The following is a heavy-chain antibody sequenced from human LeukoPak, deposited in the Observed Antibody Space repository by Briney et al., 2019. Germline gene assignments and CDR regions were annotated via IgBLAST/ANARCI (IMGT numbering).Heavy chain of an antibody. J-gene: IGHJ6*03. Sequence: ASVKVSCKASGYTFTSYAMNWVRQAPGQGLEWMGWINTNTGNPTYAQGFTGRFVFSLDTSVSTAYLQISSLKAEDTAVYYCARGSSGYYYYYYYYMDVWGKGTTVTVSS. CDR3: ARGSSGYYYYYYYYMDV. CDR1: GYTFTSYA. D-gene: IGHD3-22*01. CDR2: INTNTGNP. V-gene: IGHV7-4-1*02.